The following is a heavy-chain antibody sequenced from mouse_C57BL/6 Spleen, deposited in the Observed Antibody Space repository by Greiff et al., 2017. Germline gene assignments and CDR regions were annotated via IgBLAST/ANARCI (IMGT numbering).Heavy chain of an antibody. Sequence: EVKLQESGPGLVKPSQSLSLTCSVTGYSITSGYYWNWIRQFPGNKLEWMGYISYDGSNNYNPSLKNRISITRDTSKNQFFLKLNSVTTEDTATYYCAREGYTGYYAMDYWGQGTSVTVSS. CDR3: AREGYTGYYAMDY. J-gene: IGHJ4*01. CDR1: GYSITSGYY. CDR2: ISYDGSN. D-gene: IGHD3-1*01. V-gene: IGHV3-6*01.